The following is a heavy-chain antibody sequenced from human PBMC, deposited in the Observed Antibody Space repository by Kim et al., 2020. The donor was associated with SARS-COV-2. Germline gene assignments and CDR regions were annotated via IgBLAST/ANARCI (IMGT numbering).Heavy chain of an antibody. V-gene: IGHV1-24*01. Sequence: QKFQGRVTMTEETSTDTAYMELSSLRSEDTAVYYCATTWELLRHYYGMDVWGQGTTVTVSS. D-gene: IGHD1-26*01. J-gene: IGHJ6*02. CDR3: ATTWELLRHYYGMDV.